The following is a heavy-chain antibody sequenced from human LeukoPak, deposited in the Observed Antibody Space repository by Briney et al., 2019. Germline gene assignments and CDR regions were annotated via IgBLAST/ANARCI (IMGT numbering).Heavy chain of an antibody. D-gene: IGHD3-3*01. V-gene: IGHV1-69*02. CDR3: ASFGGDDFWSGYYGF. Sequence: ASVKVSCKASGYTFTGYYMHWVRQAPGQGLEWMGRIIPILGIANYAQKFQGRVTITADKSTSTAYMELSSLRSEDTAVYYCASFGGDDFWSGYYGFWGQGTLVTVSS. CDR2: IIPILGIA. CDR1: GYTFTGYY. J-gene: IGHJ4*02.